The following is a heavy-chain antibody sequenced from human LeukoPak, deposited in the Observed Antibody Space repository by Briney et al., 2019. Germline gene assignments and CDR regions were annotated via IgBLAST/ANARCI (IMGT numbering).Heavy chain of an antibody. CDR2: IWYDGSNK. CDR1: GFTFSSYG. CDR3: ARILRYPNYYYYGMDV. V-gene: IGHV3-33*01. J-gene: IGHJ6*02. D-gene: IGHD3-10*02. Sequence: GGSLRLSCAASGFTFSSYGMHWVRQAPGKGLEWVAVIWYDGSNKYYADSVKGRFTISRDNSKNTLYLQMNSLRAEDTAVYYCARILRYPNYYYYGMDVWGQGTTVTVSS.